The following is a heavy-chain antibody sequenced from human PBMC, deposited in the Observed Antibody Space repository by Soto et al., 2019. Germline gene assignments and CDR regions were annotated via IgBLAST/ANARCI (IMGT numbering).Heavy chain of an antibody. V-gene: IGHV3-23*01. Sequence: EVQLLESGGGLVQPGGSLRLFCAASGFTFSNYAMPWVRQAPGKGLEWVSTITSGGDTYFGDTVKGRFTISRDISKSTLYLQMDSLRAEDTAVDYCEKTDKFNSQSSGWANRFDSWGQGTLVTVSS. CDR3: EKTDKFNSQSSGWANRFDS. D-gene: IGHD6-19*01. J-gene: IGHJ4*02. CDR2: ITSGGDT. CDR1: GFTFSNYA.